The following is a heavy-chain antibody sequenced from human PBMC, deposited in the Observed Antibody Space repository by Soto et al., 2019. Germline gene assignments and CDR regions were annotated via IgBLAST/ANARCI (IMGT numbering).Heavy chain of an antibody. V-gene: IGHV1-2*02. CDR3: ASIVDTASMYSWALEI. CDR1: GYTFTGYY. D-gene: IGHD5-18*01. Sequence: ASVKVSCKASGYTFTGYYMHWVRQAPGHGLEWMGWINPNGGGTEYAQKFQGRVTMTRXTXXSXXXMXLXXLRXDXTAVYCCASIVDTASMYSWALEIWGQGTMVTVSS. CDR2: INPNGGGT. J-gene: IGHJ3*02.